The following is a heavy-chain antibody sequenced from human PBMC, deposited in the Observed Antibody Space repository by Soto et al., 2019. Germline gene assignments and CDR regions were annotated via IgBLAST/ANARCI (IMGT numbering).Heavy chain of an antibody. CDR3: ARVGSGYVRGFDY. Sequence: PSETLSLTCTVSCGSISNYYWSWIRQPPGKGLEWIGYIYFTGSTRYNSSLKSRVTISVDTSKNQFSLKLYSVTAADTAVYYCARVGSGYVRGFDYWGQGILVTVSS. CDR2: IYFTGST. CDR1: CGSISNYY. D-gene: IGHD5-12*01. V-gene: IGHV4-59*01. J-gene: IGHJ4*02.